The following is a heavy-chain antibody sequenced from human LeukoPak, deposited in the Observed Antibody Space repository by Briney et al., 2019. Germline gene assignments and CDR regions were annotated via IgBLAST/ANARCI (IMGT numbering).Heavy chain of an antibody. CDR1: GFTFSNYW. D-gene: IGHD3-3*01. J-gene: IGHJ4*02. CDR3: VRGQTIDY. CDR2: IKSDGTGI. Sequence: PGWSLRLSCTTSGFTFSNYWMYWVRQAPGKGLMWVSRIKSDGTGITYTDSVEGRFTISRDNAKNTLYLQMNSLRDEDTAVYYCVRGQTIDYWGQGTLVTVSP. V-gene: IGHV3-74*01.